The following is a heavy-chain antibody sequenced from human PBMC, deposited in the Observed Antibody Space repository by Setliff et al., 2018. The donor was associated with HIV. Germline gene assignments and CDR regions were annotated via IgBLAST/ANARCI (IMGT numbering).Heavy chain of an antibody. D-gene: IGHD3-16*01. CDR2: GDQSGSA. V-gene: IGHV4-34*01. Sequence: TLSLTCAVYGASFSDYYWSWIRQPPGKGLEWIGEGDQSGSANYNPSLTGRGTISVDTLKRHFSLKLTSVTAADAAVYYCARGRQGPSYYDSTGLSRGRDFDFWGQGTLVTVSS. J-gene: IGHJ4*02. CDR1: GASFSDYY. CDR3: ARGRQGPSYYDSTGLSRGRDFDF.